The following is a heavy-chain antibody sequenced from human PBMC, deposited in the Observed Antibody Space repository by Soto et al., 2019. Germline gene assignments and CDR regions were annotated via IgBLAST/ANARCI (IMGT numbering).Heavy chain of an antibody. CDR1: GGSISSYY. CDR3: ARVASRVRGVMGAFDI. J-gene: IGHJ3*02. Sequence: QVQLQESGPGLVKPSETLSLTCTVSGGSISSYYWSWIRHPPGKGPEWVGHIYHSGSTNYNPSLKSRSTISVDTSKTQFSLKLSSVTAADTAVYYCARVASRVRGVMGAFDIWGQGTMVTVSS. V-gene: IGHV4-59*08. CDR2: IYHSGST. D-gene: IGHD3-10*01.